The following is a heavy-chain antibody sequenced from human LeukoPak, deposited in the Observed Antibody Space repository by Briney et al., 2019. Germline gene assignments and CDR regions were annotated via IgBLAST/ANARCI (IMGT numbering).Heavy chain of an antibody. CDR1: GGSISSYY. D-gene: IGHD3-10*01. CDR3: ASLYGSGSYYGYYYYMDV. V-gene: IGHV4-59*01. CDR2: IYYSGST. J-gene: IGHJ6*03. Sequence: PSETLSLTCTVSGGSISSYYWSWIRQPPGKGLEWIGYIYYSGSTNYNPSLKSRVTISVDTSKNQFSLKLSSVTAADTAVYYCASLYGSGSYYGYYYYMDVWGKGTTVTISS.